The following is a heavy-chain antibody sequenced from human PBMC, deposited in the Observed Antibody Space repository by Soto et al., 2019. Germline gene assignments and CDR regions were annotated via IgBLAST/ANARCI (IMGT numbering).Heavy chain of an antibody. CDR3: ARDGFANMELGVVIILADDYYYGMDV. J-gene: IGHJ6*02. CDR1: GGTFSSNA. Sequence: SVKVSCKASGGTFSSNAISWVGQAPGQGLEWMGGIIPIFGTANYAQKFQGRVTITADESTSTAYMELSSLRSEDTAVYYCARDGFANMELGVVIILADDYYYGMDVWGQGTTVTVSS. D-gene: IGHD3-3*01. CDR2: IIPIFGTA. V-gene: IGHV1-69*13.